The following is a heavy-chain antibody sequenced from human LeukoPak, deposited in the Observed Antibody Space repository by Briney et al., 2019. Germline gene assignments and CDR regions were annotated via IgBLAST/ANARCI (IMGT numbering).Heavy chain of an antibody. V-gene: IGHV1-18*01. CDR3: ARGEGSGWYGKVWFDP. CDR1: GYTFTSYG. Sequence: GASVKVSCKASGYTFTSYGISWVRQAPGQGLEWMGWISAYNGNTNYAQKLQGRVTMTTDTSTSTAYMELRSLRSDDTAVYYCARGEGSGWYGKVWFDPWGQGTLVTVSS. CDR2: ISAYNGNT. J-gene: IGHJ5*02. D-gene: IGHD6-19*01.